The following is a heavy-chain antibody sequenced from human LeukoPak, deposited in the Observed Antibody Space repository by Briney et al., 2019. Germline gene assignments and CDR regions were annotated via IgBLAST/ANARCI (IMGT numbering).Heavy chain of an antibody. V-gene: IGHV4-30-4*08. Sequence: PSETLSLTCTVSGGSISSYYWSWIRQPPGKGLEWIGYIYYSGSTYYNPSLKSRVTISVDTSKNQFSLKLSSVTAADTAVYYCARVEYSSGWYGGWGQGTLVTVSS. CDR3: ARVEYSSGWYGG. CDR1: GGSISSYY. J-gene: IGHJ4*02. CDR2: IYYSGST. D-gene: IGHD6-19*01.